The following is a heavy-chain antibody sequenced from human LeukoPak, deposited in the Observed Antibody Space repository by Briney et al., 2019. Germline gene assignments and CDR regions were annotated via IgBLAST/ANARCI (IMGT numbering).Heavy chain of an antibody. J-gene: IGHJ4*02. CDR1: GGSISSTNYY. Sequence: SETLSLTCTVSGGSISSTNYYWGWIRQPPGKGLACIGTIYYSGSTYYSPSLKSRVTISVDTSKNQFSLKLSSVTAADTAMYYCARLAGYFYDSSGFPKPSSLIDFWGQRSLVTVSS. V-gene: IGHV4-39*01. CDR3: ARLAGYFYDSSGFPKPSSLIDF. CDR2: IYYSGST. D-gene: IGHD3-22*01.